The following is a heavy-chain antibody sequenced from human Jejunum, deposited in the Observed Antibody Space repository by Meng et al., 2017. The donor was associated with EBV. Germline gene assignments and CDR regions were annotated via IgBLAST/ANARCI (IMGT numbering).Heavy chain of an antibody. D-gene: IGHD1-26*01. CDR3: AYYLSGRGGVGS. CDR2: IYNGGST. J-gene: IGHJ4*02. Sequence: QWRLRESGPGVANPSGPLSPPFTASGDSVPSVTYYWGWIRQPPGKGLEWIGNIYNGGSTNYIPPLRTRVTISLDPSKNQFPLKLSSVTAADTAMYYCAYYLSGRGGVGSWGQGTLVTVSS. V-gene: IGHV4-61*01. CDR1: GDSVPSVTYY.